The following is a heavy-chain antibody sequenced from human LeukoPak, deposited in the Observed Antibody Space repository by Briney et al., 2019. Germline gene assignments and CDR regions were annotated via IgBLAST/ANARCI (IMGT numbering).Heavy chain of an antibody. J-gene: IGHJ4*02. CDR2: IRYDGSNK. V-gene: IGHV3-30*02. D-gene: IGHD3-22*01. CDR1: GFTFSSYG. Sequence: TGGSLRLSCAASGFTFSSYGMHWVRQAPGKGLEWVAFIRYDGSNKYYADSVKGRFTISRDNSKNTLYLQMNSLRAEDTAVYYCAKDAQIRITMIVVAPGIDYWGQGTLVTVSS. CDR3: AKDAQIRITMIVVAPGIDY.